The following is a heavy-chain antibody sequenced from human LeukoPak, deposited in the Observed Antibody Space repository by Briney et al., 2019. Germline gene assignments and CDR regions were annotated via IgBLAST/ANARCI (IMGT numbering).Heavy chain of an antibody. V-gene: IGHV3-23*01. D-gene: IGHD4-11*01. J-gene: IGHJ4*02. CDR3: AKSRREGGNPHYSTDY. CDR2: LSGSGGST. CDR1: GFTFNSYA. Sequence: GGSLRLSCAASGFTFNSYAMNWVRQAPGKGLEWVSALSGSGGSTYYADSVKGRFTISRDNSKNTLYLQMNSLRAVDTAVYYCAKSRREGGNPHYSTDYWGQGTLVTVSS.